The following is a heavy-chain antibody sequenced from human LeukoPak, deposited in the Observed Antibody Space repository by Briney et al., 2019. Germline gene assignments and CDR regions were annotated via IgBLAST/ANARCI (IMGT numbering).Heavy chain of an antibody. J-gene: IGHJ4*02. D-gene: IGHD1-1*01. V-gene: IGHV3-23*01. Sequence: GGSLRLSCAASGFTFSSYAMSWVRQAPGKGLEWVSAISGSGGSTYYADSVKGRFTISRDNSKNTLYLQMNSLRAEDTAVYYCAKDWGSTGAAPLDYWGQGTLVTVSS. CDR1: GFTFSSYA. CDR2: ISGSGGST. CDR3: AKDWGSTGAAPLDY.